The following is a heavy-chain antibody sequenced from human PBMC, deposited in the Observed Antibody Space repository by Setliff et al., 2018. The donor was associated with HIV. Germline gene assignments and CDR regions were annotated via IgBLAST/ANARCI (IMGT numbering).Heavy chain of an antibody. Sequence: ASVKVSCKASGYTFTGYFMHWVRQAPGQSLEWMGWINTDNGNREYSQKFQGRVTITRDTSASTAYMELRSLKSEDTAMYYCAKDRGVGATGSVFDIWGQGTMVTVSS. J-gene: IGHJ3*02. CDR2: INTDNGNR. CDR3: AKDRGVGATGSVFDI. V-gene: IGHV1-3*04. CDR1: GYTFTGYF. D-gene: IGHD1-26*01.